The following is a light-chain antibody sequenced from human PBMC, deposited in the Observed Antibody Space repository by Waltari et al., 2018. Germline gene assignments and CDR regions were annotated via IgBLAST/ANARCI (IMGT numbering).Light chain of an antibody. J-gene: IGKJ1*01. CDR1: QSIGNY. CDR2: SAS. CDR3: QETYSSPPST. Sequence: DIELTQSPSSLSAPVGDRVSITCRARQSIGNYLNWYQHKPGKAPKLLIYSASSLQSGVPSRFSGSGSGTDFTLTITSLQPEDFATYYCQETYSSPPSTFGPGTKVESK. V-gene: IGKV1-39*01.